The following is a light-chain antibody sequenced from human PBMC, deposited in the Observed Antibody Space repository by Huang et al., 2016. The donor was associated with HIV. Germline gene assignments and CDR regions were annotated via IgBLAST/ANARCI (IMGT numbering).Light chain of an antibody. CDR2: DAS. Sequence: EVVMTQSPVTLSVSPGERATLSCRASQSVNNKLGWFQQKPGQAPRLLIHDASIRATGIPDRFSGSGSGTEVTLTISSLQSEDFAVYYCQQYNNWPPWTFGQGTKVEIK. CDR3: QQYNNWPPWT. J-gene: IGKJ1*01. V-gene: IGKV3-15*01. CDR1: QSVNNK.